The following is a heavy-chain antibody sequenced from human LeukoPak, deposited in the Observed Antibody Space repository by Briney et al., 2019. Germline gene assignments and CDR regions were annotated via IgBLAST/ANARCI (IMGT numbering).Heavy chain of an antibody. Sequence: GGSLRLSCAASGFTFSYYSMTWVRQAPGKGREWVSYIDSSSATTSYADSGKGRFIISRDHAKNSLFLQINSQRAEAPAVYYCAGTTVWSGIFQYWGQGTLVTVSS. V-gene: IGHV3-48*01. D-gene: IGHD3-3*01. J-gene: IGHJ1*01. CDR3: AGTTVWSGIFQY. CDR2: IDSSSATT. CDR1: GFTFSYYS.